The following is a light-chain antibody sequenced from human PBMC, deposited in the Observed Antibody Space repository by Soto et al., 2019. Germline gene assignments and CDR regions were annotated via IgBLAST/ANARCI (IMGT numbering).Light chain of an antibody. CDR3: QQYTTYPYT. CDR1: QSVTNW. V-gene: IGKV1-5*01. CDR2: DAS. Sequence: DIQMTQSPSTLSASVGDRVTITSRASQSVTNWLAWYQQKPGKAPNLLIYDASRLQSGIPSRFSGSGSGTEFTLTISSLQPDDFATYYCQQYTTYPYTFGQGTKLEIK. J-gene: IGKJ2*01.